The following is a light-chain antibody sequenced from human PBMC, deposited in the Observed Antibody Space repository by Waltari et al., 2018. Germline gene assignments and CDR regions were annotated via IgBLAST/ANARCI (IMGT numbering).Light chain of an antibody. Sequence: DIQMAQSPSSLSASVGDRIPITCRASQSISSHLNWYQHKSGKAPKLLIYAASSLQSGVPSRFSGSRSGTDFTLTISSLQPEDFATYYCQQSYIAPHFGPGTKVDIK. CDR2: AAS. CDR1: QSISSH. J-gene: IGKJ3*01. V-gene: IGKV1-39*01. CDR3: QQSYIAPH.